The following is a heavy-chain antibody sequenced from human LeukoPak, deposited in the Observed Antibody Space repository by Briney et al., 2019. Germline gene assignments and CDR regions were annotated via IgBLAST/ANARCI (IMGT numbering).Heavy chain of an antibody. J-gene: IGHJ4*02. V-gene: IGHV3-21*01. D-gene: IGHD2-21*01. CDR1: GFTFYTYS. CDR3: ARDLRLIPY. Sequence: GGSLRLSCAASGFTFYTYSMNWVRQAPGKGLEWVSFISSDSNYIYYADSVKGRFTISRDNAKNSVYLQMNSLTVEDTAIYYCARDLRLIPYWGRGTLVTVSS. CDR2: ISSDSNYI.